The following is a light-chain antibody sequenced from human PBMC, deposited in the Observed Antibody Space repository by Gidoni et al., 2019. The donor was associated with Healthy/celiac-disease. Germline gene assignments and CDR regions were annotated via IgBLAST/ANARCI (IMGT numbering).Light chain of an antibody. Sequence: DLQMTQSPSTLSASVGDRVTITRRASQGISSWLALYQQKPGKAPKLLIYDASSLESGVPSRFSGSGSGTEFTLTISSLQPDDFATYYCQQYNSYTFGGGTKVEIK. V-gene: IGKV1-5*01. J-gene: IGKJ4*01. CDR2: DAS. CDR1: QGISSW. CDR3: QQYNSYT.